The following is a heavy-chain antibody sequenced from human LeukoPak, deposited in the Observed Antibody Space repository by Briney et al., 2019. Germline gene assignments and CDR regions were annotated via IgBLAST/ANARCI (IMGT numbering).Heavy chain of an antibody. Sequence: ASVKVSCKAPGYTFTSYYMHWVRRAPGQGLEWMGIINPSGGSTSYAQKFQGRVTMTRDTSTSTVYMELSSLRSEDTAVYYCARDEVMATMDYWGQGTLVTVSS. CDR1: GYTFTSYY. V-gene: IGHV1-46*01. D-gene: IGHD5-24*01. CDR2: INPSGGST. CDR3: ARDEVMATMDY. J-gene: IGHJ4*02.